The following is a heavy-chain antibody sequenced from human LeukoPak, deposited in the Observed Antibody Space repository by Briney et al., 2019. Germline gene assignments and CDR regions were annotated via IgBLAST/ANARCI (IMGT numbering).Heavy chain of an antibody. J-gene: IGHJ4*02. Sequence: GGSLRLSCAASGFTFSSYAMSWVRQAPGKGLEWVANIKQDGSEKYYVDSVKGRFTISRDNAKNSLYLQMNSLRAEDTAVYYCARDVEWLVLDYWGQGTLVTVSS. CDR2: IKQDGSEK. CDR3: ARDVEWLVLDY. D-gene: IGHD6-19*01. CDR1: GFTFSSYA. V-gene: IGHV3-7*01.